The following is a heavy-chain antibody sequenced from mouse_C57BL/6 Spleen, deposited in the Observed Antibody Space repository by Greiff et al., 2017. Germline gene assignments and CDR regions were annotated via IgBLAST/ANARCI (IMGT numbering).Heavy chain of an antibody. Sequence: EVMLVESGGGLVKPGGSLKLSCAASGFTFSDYGMHWVRQAPEKGLEWVAYISSGSSTIYYADTVKGRFTISRGNAKNTLFLQMTSLRSEDTAMYYCARDYYSAFDYWGQGTTLTVSS. CDR3: ARDYYSAFDY. CDR1: GFTFSDYG. CDR2: ISSGSSTI. J-gene: IGHJ2*01. D-gene: IGHD2-12*01. V-gene: IGHV5-17*01.